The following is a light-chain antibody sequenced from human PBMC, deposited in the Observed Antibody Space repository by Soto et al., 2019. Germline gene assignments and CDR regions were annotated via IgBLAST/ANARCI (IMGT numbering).Light chain of an antibody. Sequence: QSALTQPASVSGSSGQSITISCTGTSSDIGAYNYVSWYQQHPGKAPKLMISEVSRRPSGVSNRFSGSKSGNTASLTISGLQAEDEADYYCSSYTTTSTYVFGPGTKLTVL. CDR3: SSYTTTSTYV. J-gene: IGLJ1*01. V-gene: IGLV2-14*01. CDR2: EVS. CDR1: SSDIGAYNY.